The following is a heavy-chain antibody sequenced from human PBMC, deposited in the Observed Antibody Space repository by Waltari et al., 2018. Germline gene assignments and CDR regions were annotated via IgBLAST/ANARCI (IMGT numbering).Heavy chain of an antibody. D-gene: IGHD2-15*01. J-gene: IGHJ4*02. Sequence: VQLVESGGGVVQPGRSLRLPCAPSGFLFSSYCMHWVRQAPGTGLEWVAVICNDGSNEFYADAVKGRFTISRDNSKNTLDLQMNSMRAEDTAVYWCAREKLHTHYFDYWGQGTLVTVSS. CDR2: ICNDGSNE. CDR1: GFLFSSYC. CDR3: AREKLHTHYFDY. V-gene: IGHV3-33*01.